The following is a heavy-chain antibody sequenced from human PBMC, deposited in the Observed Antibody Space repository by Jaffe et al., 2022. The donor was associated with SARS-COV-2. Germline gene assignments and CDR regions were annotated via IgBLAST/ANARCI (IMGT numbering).Heavy chain of an antibody. J-gene: IGHJ5*02. V-gene: IGHV4-39*01. D-gene: IGHD6-13*01. CDR2: IYYSGST. CDR1: GGSISSSSNY. Sequence: QLQVQESGPRLVKPSETLSLTCTVSGGSISSSSNYWGWIRQPPGKGLEWIGSIYYSGSTYYNPSLKSRVTISVDTSKNQFSLKLSSVTAADTAVYFCARRGSSWGISRDWFDPWGQGTLVTVSS. CDR3: ARRGSSWGISRDWFDP.